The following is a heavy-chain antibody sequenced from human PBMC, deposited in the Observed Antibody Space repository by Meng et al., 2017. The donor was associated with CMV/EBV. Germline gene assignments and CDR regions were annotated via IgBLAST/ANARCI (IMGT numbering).Heavy chain of an antibody. D-gene: IGHD4/OR15-4a*01. Sequence: GESLKISCAASGFTFSSYAMHWVRQAPGKGLEWVAVISYDGSNKYYADSVKGRFTISRDNSKNTLYLHMTSLRGEDTAVYYCARGADYGDPSPRIFDYWGQGTLVTVSS. CDR1: GFTFSSYA. V-gene: IGHV3-30*04. J-gene: IGHJ4*02. CDR3: ARGADYGDPSPRIFDY. CDR2: ISYDGSNK.